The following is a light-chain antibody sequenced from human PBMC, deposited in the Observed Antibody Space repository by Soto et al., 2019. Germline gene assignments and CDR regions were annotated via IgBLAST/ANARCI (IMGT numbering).Light chain of an antibody. J-gene: IGKJ1*01. CDR2: KAS. CDR1: QSISSY. V-gene: IGKV1-5*03. Sequence: DIQMTQSPSTLSASVGDRVTITCRASQSISSYLNWYQQKPGKAPKLLIYKASSLESGVPSRFSGSGSGTEFTLTISSLQPDDFATYYCQQYNSYSSTFGQGTKVDIK. CDR3: QQYNSYSST.